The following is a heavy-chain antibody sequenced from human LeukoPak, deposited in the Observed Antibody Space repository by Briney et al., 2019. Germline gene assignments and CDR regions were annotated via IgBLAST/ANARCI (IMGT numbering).Heavy chain of an antibody. D-gene: IGHD3-22*01. V-gene: IGHV7-4-1*02. CDR2: INTNTGNP. CDR1: GYTFTSHA. CDR3: ARDYYDSSGYYDYYFDY. Sequence: ASVKVSCKASGYTFTSHAMNWVRQAPGQGLEWMGWINTNTGNPTYAQGFTGRFVFSLDTSVSTAYLQISSLKAEDTAVYYCARDYYDSSGYYDYYFDYWGQGTLVTVSS. J-gene: IGHJ4*02.